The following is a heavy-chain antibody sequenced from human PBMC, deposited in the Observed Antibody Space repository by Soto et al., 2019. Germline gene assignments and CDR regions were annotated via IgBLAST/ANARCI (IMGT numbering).Heavy chain of an antibody. CDR2: ISYDGSNK. V-gene: IGHV3-30*18. J-gene: IGHJ6*02. Sequence: GGSLRLSCAASGFTFSSYGMHWVRQAPGKGLEWVAVISYDGSNKYYADSVKGRFTISRDNSKNTLYLQMNSLRAEDTAVYYCSKEPDFWRGYGMDVSGQGSTVIVSS. CDR3: SKEPDFWRGYGMDV. D-gene: IGHD3-3*01. CDR1: GFTFSSYG.